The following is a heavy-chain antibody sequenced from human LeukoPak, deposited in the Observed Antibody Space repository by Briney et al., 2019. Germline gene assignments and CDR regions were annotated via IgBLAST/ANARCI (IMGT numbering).Heavy chain of an antibody. CDR2: ISGRGDSI. CDR1: GFTFRSYA. Sequence: QTGGSLRLSCAASGFTFRSYAMSWVRQAPGKGLEWVSVISGRGDSIHYADSVRGRFTISRDNFKNTLYLQMNSLRAEDTAVYYCAKAHSSSWYYFGDWGQGARVTVSS. V-gene: IGHV3-23*01. D-gene: IGHD6-13*01. J-gene: IGHJ4*02. CDR3: AKAHSSSWYYFGD.